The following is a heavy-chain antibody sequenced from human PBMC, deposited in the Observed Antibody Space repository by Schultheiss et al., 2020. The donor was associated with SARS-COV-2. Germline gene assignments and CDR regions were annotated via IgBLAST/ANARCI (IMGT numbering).Heavy chain of an antibody. D-gene: IGHD1-20*01. CDR2: ISYDGSNK. CDR1: GFTFSSYA. V-gene: IGHV3-30*04. CDR3: ARDRNNWKPGIWYYFDY. J-gene: IGHJ4*02. Sequence: GESLKISCAASGFTFSSYAMHLVRQAPGKGLEWVAVISYDGSNKYYADSVKGRFTISRDNSKNTLYLQMNSLRAEDTAVYYCARDRNNWKPGIWYYFDYWGQGTLVTVSS.